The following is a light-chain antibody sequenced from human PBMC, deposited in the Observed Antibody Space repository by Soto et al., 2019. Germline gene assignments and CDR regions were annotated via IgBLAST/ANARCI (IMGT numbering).Light chain of an antibody. CDR3: QQYAGSPIT. Sequence: ESVLPQSPSTLSLSPGERGTLSCRASQNLGTLYLAWFQQKSGQAPRLLIYSASRRATGIPDRFTGSGSGTDFTLTINRVEPEDFALYYCQQYAGSPITFGQGTRLET. J-gene: IGKJ5*01. CDR2: SAS. V-gene: IGKV3-20*01. CDR1: QNLGTLY.